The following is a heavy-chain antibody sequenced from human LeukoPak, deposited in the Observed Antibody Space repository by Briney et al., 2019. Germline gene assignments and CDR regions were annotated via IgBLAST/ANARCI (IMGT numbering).Heavy chain of an antibody. CDR3: AINVGGCRYCSEQFAAY. CDR1: LGSFSDCF. V-gene: IGHV4-34*01. J-gene: IGHJ4*02. CDR2: INHSGST. D-gene: IGHD2-15*01. Sequence: SETLSLTCVFCLGSFSDCFWSYIRQPPGKGLEWIGEINHSGSTNYNPSLKSRVTISVDTSKNQFSLKLTSVTAADTAVYYCAINVGGCRYCSEQFAAYWGQGPLVTVSS.